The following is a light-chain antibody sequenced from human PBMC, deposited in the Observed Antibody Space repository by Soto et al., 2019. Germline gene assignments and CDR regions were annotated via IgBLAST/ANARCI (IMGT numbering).Light chain of an antibody. Sequence: EILMTQSPASLSVSPGERPTLSCRASQSVSSNLAWYQQKRGQPPRLLIFGASTRATGIPARFSGSGSGTEFTLTISSLQSEDFAVYYCQQYNNCPLTFGGGTKVEIK. J-gene: IGKJ4*01. CDR3: QQYNNCPLT. CDR2: GAS. CDR1: QSVSSN. V-gene: IGKV3-15*01.